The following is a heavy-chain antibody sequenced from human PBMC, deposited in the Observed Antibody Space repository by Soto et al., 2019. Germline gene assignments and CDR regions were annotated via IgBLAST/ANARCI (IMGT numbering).Heavy chain of an antibody. Sequence: QLQLQESGPGLVKPSETLSLTCTVSGVSISSSDYFWGWIRQPPGKGLEWIASIHSSGHTFYNPSLKSRVTISVDTSKNQFSLELTSVTAADTAVYYCARLPRTTVAGTGTDSWGQGTLVTVSS. CDR1: GVSISSSDYF. D-gene: IGHD6-19*01. J-gene: IGHJ4*02. V-gene: IGHV4-39*01. CDR2: IHSSGHT. CDR3: ARLPRTTVAGTGTDS.